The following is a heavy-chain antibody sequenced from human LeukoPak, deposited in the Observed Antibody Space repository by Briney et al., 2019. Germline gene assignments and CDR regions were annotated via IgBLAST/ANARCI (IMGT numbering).Heavy chain of an antibody. Sequence: ASVKVFCKASGLTFTSYGISWVRQAPGRGLEWMGWISAYNGNTNYAQKLQGRVTMTTDTSTSTAYMELRSLRSDDTAVYYCARGAYCGGDCYSYYYYYIDVWGKGTTVTVSS. CDR3: ARGAYCGGDCYSYYYYYIDV. D-gene: IGHD2-21*02. CDR1: GLTFTSYG. J-gene: IGHJ6*03. V-gene: IGHV1-18*01. CDR2: ISAYNGNT.